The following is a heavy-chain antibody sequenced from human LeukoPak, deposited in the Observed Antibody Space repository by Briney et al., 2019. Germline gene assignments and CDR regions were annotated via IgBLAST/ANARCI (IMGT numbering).Heavy chain of an antibody. Sequence: SETLSLTCTVSGGSISSYYWSWIRQPPGKGLEWIGYIYYSGSTYYNPSLKSRVTISVDTSKNQFSLKLSSVTAADTAVYYCARDYYGSGSFLDYWGQGTLVTVSS. V-gene: IGHV4-59*01. D-gene: IGHD3-10*01. J-gene: IGHJ4*02. CDR1: GGSISSYY. CDR3: ARDYYGSGSFLDY. CDR2: IYYSGST.